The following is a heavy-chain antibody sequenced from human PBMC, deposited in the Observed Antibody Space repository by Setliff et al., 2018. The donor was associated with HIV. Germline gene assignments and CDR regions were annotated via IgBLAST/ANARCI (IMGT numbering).Heavy chain of an antibody. J-gene: IGHJ3*02. CDR1: GGTFSSYA. CDR2: IIPIFGTI. V-gene: IGHV1-69*13. CDR3: TSYYTDYPRAFDI. D-gene: IGHD3-3*01. Sequence: ASVKVSCKASGGTFSSYAISWVRQAPGQGLEWMGGIIPIFGTINYAQKFQGRVTITADESSGTAYMELSSLRSEDTAVYFCTSYYTDYPRAFDIWGQGTLVTVSS.